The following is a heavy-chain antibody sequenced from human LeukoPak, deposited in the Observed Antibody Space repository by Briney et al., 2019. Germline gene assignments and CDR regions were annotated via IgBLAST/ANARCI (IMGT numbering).Heavy chain of an antibody. Sequence: SETLSLTCTVSGGSISSGYYWGWIRQPPGKGLEWIGSIYHSGSTYYNPSLKSRVTISVDTSKNQFSLKLSSVTAADTAVYYCARYSSGPLMGWGQGTLVTVSS. CDR3: ARYSSGPLMG. D-gene: IGHD6-19*01. CDR2: IYHSGST. J-gene: IGHJ4*02. CDR1: GGSISSGYY. V-gene: IGHV4-38-2*02.